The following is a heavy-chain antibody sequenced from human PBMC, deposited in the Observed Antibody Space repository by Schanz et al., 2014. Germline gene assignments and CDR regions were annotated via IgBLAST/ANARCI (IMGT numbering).Heavy chain of an antibody. CDR2: ISHDGYST. CDR3: AKDAPYPFDL. J-gene: IGHJ2*01. V-gene: IGHV3-64D*06. Sequence: EVHLVESGGGLVQPGGSLRLSCSASGFTFSIYAMHWVRQAPGKGLEYVSAISHDGYSTYYADSVKGRFTISRDNSKNTLYLQMSSLTTEDTAIYYCAKDAPYPFDLWGRGTLITVSS. CDR1: GFTFSIYA.